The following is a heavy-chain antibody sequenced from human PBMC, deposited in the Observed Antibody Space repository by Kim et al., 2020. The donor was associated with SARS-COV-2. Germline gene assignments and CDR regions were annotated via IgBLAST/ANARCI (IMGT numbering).Heavy chain of an antibody. CDR3: ARGSSSWTKYYYYYGMDV. D-gene: IGHD6-13*01. V-gene: IGHV4-39*01. CDR1: GGSISSSSYY. CDR2: IYYSGST. Sequence: SETLSLTCTVSGGSISSSSYYWGWIRQPPGKGLEWIGSIYYSGSTYYNPSLKSRVTISVDTSKNQFSLKLSSVTAADTAVYYCARGSSSWTKYYYYYGMDVWGQGTTVTVSS. J-gene: IGHJ6*02.